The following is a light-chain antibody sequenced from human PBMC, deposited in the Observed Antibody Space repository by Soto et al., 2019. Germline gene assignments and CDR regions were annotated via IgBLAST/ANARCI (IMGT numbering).Light chain of an antibody. Sequence: QSVLTQPASVSGSPGQSITISCTGTSSDVGAYNFVSWYQQHPGKAPKLIIYEVRNRPSGVSNRFSGSKSGNTASLTIAGLQTEDEADYYYSSYTRSDTRVFGTGTKLTVL. J-gene: IGLJ1*01. CDR3: SSYTRSDTRV. CDR1: SSDVGAYNF. CDR2: EVR. V-gene: IGLV2-14*01.